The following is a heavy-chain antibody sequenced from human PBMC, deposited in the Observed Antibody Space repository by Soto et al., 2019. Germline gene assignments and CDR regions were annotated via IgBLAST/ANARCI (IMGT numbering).Heavy chain of an antibody. V-gene: IGHV1-69*01. CDR2: IIPIFGST. D-gene: IGHD2-2*01. CDR1: GGTFSNYA. CDR3: ARTVCSSTSCYSNY. Sequence: QVQLVQSGAEVKKPGSSVKVSCKASGGTFSNYAISWVRQAPGQGLEWMGGIIPIFGSTNYAQNFQGRVTITADESPSTAYMELSRLRSEDTAVYFCARTVCSSTSCYSNYWGQGTLVTVA. J-gene: IGHJ4*01.